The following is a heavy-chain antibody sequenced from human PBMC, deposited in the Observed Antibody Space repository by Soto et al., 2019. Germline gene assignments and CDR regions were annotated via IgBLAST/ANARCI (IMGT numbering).Heavy chain of an antibody. Sequence: PGGSLRLSCAASGFTFSGFAFNNYAFTWVRQAPGKRLEWVSTISASGGSTYYADSVRGRFTISRDNSKSTLYLQMNSLRAEDTALYYCAKDGGSALYYFDYWGQGTLVTVSS. V-gene: IGHV3-23*01. CDR1: GFTFSGFAFNNYA. CDR3: AKDGGSALYYFDY. D-gene: IGHD3-16*01. CDR2: ISASGGST. J-gene: IGHJ4*02.